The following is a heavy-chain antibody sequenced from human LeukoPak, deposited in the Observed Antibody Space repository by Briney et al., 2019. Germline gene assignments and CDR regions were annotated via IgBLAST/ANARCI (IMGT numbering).Heavy chain of an antibody. J-gene: IGHJ6*02. D-gene: IGHD3-10*01. CDR2: IIPIFGTP. CDR3: ATKPNYYGSGSWGMDV. Sequence: SVKVSCKASGGTFSSHVFTWVRQAPGQGLQWMGGIIPIFGTPNYAQKFQGRVTIAADESTTTAYMELSSLRSEDTAVYYCATKPNYYGSGSWGMDVWGQGTTVTVSS. V-gene: IGHV1-69*01. CDR1: GGTFSSHV.